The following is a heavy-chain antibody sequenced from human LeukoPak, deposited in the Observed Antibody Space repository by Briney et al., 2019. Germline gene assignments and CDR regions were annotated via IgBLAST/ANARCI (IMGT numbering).Heavy chain of an antibody. Sequence: PSETLSLTCTVSGVSISSYYWSWIRQPPGKGLEWIGSIYHSGNTYYNPSLKSRVTISVDTSKNQFSLKLNSVTAADTAVYYCARAGYGDSDFDYWGQGTLVTVSS. D-gene: IGHD4-17*01. CDR1: GVSISSYY. J-gene: IGHJ4*02. CDR3: ARAGYGDSDFDY. V-gene: IGHV4-38-2*02. CDR2: IYHSGNT.